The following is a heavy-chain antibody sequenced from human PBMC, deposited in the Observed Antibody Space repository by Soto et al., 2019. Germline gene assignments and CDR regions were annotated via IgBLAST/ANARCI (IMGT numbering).Heavy chain of an antibody. J-gene: IGHJ6*02. CDR1: GGSIGSGGYY. D-gene: IGHD3-3*01. Sequence: SETLSLTCTVSGGSIGSGGYYWSWIRQHPGKGLEWIGYIYYSGSTYYNPSLKSRVTISVDTSKNQFSLKLSSVTAADTAVYYCARMGRGTIFGVETYYYYGMDVWGQGTTVTVSS. V-gene: IGHV4-31*03. CDR3: ARMGRGTIFGVETYYYYGMDV. CDR2: IYYSGST.